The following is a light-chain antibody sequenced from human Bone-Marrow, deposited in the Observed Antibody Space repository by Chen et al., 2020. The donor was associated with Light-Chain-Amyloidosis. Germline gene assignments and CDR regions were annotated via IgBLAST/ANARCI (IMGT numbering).Light chain of an antibody. CDR2: DAS. J-gene: IGKJ4*01. CDR3: QQRSNWPLT. CDR1: QTVGGY. V-gene: IGKV3-11*01. Sequence: EIVLTQYPATLSLSRGERATLSCRASQTVGGYLAWYQQKPGQVPRLLIYDASIRVTGIPARFSGSGSGTDFTITISSLEPEDFAVYYCQQRSNWPLTFGGGTKVEIK.